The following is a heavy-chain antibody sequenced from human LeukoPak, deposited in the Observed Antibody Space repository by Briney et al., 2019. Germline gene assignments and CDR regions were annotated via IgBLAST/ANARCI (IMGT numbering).Heavy chain of an antibody. CDR3: AHFSTTVITGFFDP. CDR2: NYWHDDR. CDR1: GFSLSTSGVG. D-gene: IGHD4-17*01. J-gene: IGHJ5*02. V-gene: IGHV2-5*01. Sequence: SGPTLVNPTQTLTLTCTFSGFSLSTSGVGVVWIRQPPGKALEWLALNYWHDDRRYNPSLRGRLTLTKDTSKNQVILTMTNVDPDDTATYFCAHFSTTVITGFFDPWGQGLLVTVSS.